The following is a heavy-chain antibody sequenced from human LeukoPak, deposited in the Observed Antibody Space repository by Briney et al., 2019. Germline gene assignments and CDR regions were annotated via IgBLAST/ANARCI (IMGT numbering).Heavy chain of an antibody. D-gene: IGHD3-16*01. J-gene: IGHJ5*02. Sequence: PGGSLRLSCAASGFTFCSYWMHWVRHAPGEGLVWVSRINSDGSSTSYADSVKGRFTISRDNAKNTLYLQMNSLRAEDTAVYDCARDFPMITFGGAEFWFDPWGQGTLVTVSS. CDR2: INSDGSST. CDR1: GFTFCSYW. V-gene: IGHV3-74*01. CDR3: ARDFPMITFGGAEFWFDP.